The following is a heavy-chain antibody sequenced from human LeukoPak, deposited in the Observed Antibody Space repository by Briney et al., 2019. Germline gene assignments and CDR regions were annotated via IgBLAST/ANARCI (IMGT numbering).Heavy chain of an antibody. Sequence: GGSLRLSCAASGFPFSGFSMNWVRQAPGKGLEWVSYISSSSGTINYADSVKGRFAISRDNAQNSLYLQIYSLRDEDTAVYYCAREGGSGSEHWYIDLWGRGTLVSVSS. V-gene: IGHV3-48*02. D-gene: IGHD3-22*01. CDR1: GFPFSGFS. CDR2: ISSSSGTI. J-gene: IGHJ2*01. CDR3: AREGGSGSEHWYIDL.